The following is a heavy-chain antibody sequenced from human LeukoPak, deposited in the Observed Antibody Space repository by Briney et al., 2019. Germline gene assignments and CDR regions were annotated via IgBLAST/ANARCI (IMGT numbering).Heavy chain of an antibody. Sequence: ASVKVSCKVSGYTLTELSMHWVRHAPGKGLEWMGGFDPEDGETIYAQKFQGRVTMTADTSTDTAYMELSSLRSEDTAVYYCATEYIVATSGIGWFDPWGQGTLVTVSS. CDR3: ATEYIVATSGIGWFDP. CDR2: FDPEDGET. D-gene: IGHD5-12*01. V-gene: IGHV1-24*01. CDR1: GYTLTELS. J-gene: IGHJ5*02.